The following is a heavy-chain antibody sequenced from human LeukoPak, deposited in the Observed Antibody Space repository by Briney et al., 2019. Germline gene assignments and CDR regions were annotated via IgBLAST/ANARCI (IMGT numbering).Heavy chain of an antibody. CDR1: GFTLGSHD. CDR3: VREARGYHYTYFDY. V-gene: IGHV3-13*01. CDR2: IASGSQT. Sequence: GWSLRLSCTASGFTLGSHDMHWVRQTTGEGLEWVAAIASGSQTFYAGSVKGRFTVSREDAKNSLYLQMNSLRAGDTAVYYCVREARGYHYTYFDYWGQGTLVTVSS. J-gene: IGHJ4*02. D-gene: IGHD5-18*01.